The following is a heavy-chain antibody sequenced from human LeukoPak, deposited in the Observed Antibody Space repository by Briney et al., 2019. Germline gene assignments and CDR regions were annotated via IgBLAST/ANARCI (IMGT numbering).Heavy chain of an antibody. CDR2: IYYSGST. CDR3: ARVTMIGDFPDY. V-gene: IGHV4-39*07. J-gene: IGHJ4*02. CDR1: GGSISSSSYY. D-gene: IGHD3-22*01. Sequence: SETLSLTCTVSGGSISSSSYYWGWIRQPPGKGLEWIGSIYYSGSTCYNPSLKSRVTISVDTSKNQFSLKLSSVTAADTAVYYCARVTMIGDFPDYWGQGTLVTVSS.